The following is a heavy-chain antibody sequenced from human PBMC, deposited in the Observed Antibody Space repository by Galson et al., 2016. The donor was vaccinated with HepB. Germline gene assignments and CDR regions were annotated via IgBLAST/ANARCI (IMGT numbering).Heavy chain of an antibody. D-gene: IGHD3-9*01. J-gene: IGHJ4*02. CDR1: GFSFSAYG. CDR2: IRGRGGSQ. V-gene: IGHV3-23*01. CDR3: AKDRNHLLDWLKGPIDY. Sequence: SLRLSCAASGFSFSAYGMNWVRQAPGKGLEWVSTIRGRGGSQYYADSVQGRFTISSDNSKNTLYVQMNRLRGEDAAVYYCAKDRNHLLDWLKGPIDYWGQGTLVTVSS.